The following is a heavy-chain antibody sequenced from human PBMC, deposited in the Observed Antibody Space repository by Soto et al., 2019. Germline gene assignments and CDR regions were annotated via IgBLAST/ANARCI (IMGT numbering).Heavy chain of an antibody. V-gene: IGHV1-69*06. Sequence: QVQLVQSGAEVKKSGSSVKVSCKASRGTFSTYTFSWVRQAPGQGLEWMGRIIPIFGTPYYAQKFQGRVTITADKSTSTVYMELSSLGSDDTAVYFCARGLECRGYCLDKPTWFGPWGQGTLVTVSS. CDR2: IIPIFGTP. CDR3: ARGLECRGYCLDKPTWFGP. J-gene: IGHJ5*02. CDR1: RGTFSTYT. D-gene: IGHD2-15*01.